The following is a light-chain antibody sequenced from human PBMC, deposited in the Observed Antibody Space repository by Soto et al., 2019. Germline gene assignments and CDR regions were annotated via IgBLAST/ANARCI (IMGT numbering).Light chain of an antibody. V-gene: IGKV3D-20*01. CDR3: QQYGDSWT. CDR1: QSVRSSS. CDR2: DAS. J-gene: IGKJ1*01. Sequence: EIVLTQSPATLSLSPGERATLSCGASQSVRSSSLAWYQQRPGLAPRLLIYDASSRATGIPDRFSGSGSGTGFTLTISRLEPEDFAVYYCQQYGDSWTFGQGTKVEIK.